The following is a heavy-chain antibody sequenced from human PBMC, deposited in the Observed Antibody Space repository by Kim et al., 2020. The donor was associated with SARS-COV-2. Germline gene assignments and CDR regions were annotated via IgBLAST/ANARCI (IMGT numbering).Heavy chain of an antibody. CDR3: AREPFNYDFWSGSNQYGMDV. CDR2: INSDGSST. D-gene: IGHD3-3*01. Sequence: GGSLRLSCAASGFTFSSYWMHWVRQAPGKGLVWVSRINSDGSSTSYADSVKGRFTISRDNAKNTLYLQMNSLRAEDTAVYYCAREPFNYDFWSGSNQYGMDVRGQGTTVTVSS. CDR1: GFTFSSYW. V-gene: IGHV3-74*01. J-gene: IGHJ6*02.